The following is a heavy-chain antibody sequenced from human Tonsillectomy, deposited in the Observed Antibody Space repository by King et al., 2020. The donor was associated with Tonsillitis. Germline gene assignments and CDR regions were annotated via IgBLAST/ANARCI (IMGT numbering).Heavy chain of an antibody. D-gene: IGHD1-26*01. J-gene: IGHJ4*02. CDR1: GFRFRTHT. CDR3: VKDLTGTYSFDY. Sequence: VQLVESGGGLVQPGGSLRLSCSASGFRFRTHTMHWVRQAPGKGLEYVSSIGYPGEGTFYADSGKERFTISRDDSKSTLYVQMSGLRVEDTAVYFCVKDLTGTYSFDYWGPGTLVSVSS. CDR2: IGYPGEGT. V-gene: IGHV3-64*05.